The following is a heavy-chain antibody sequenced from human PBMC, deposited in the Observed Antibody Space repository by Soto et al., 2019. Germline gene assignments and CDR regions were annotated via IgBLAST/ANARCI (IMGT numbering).Heavy chain of an antibody. CDR3: ARGPDYGDYGDWFDP. J-gene: IGHJ5*02. CDR1: GGSFSGYY. Sequence: QVQLQQWGAGLLKPSETLSLTCAVYGGSFSGYYWSWIGQPPGKGLVWIGEINHSGSTNYNPSLKSRVTISVDTSKNQFSLKLSSVTAADTAVYYCARGPDYGDYGDWFDPWGQGTLVTVSS. CDR2: INHSGST. V-gene: IGHV4-34*01. D-gene: IGHD4-17*01.